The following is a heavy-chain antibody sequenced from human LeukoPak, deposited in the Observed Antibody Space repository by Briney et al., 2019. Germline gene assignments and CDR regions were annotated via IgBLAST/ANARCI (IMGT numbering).Heavy chain of an antibody. J-gene: IGHJ4*02. V-gene: IGHV4-59*01. Sequence: SETLSLTCTVSGGSISSYYWSWIRQPPGKGLEWIGYIYYSGSTNYNPSLKSRVTISVDTSKNQFSLKLSSVTAADTAVYYCARSLGGYCSSTSCYQEYYFDYWGQGILVTVSS. CDR3: ARSLGGYCSSTSCYQEYYFDY. CDR2: IYYSGST. CDR1: GGSISSYY. D-gene: IGHD2-2*01.